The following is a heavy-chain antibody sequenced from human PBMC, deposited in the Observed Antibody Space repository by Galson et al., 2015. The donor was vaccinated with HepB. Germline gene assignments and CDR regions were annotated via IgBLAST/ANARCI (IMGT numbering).Heavy chain of an antibody. Sequence: SLRLSCAASGFTFSSYSMNWVRQAPGKGLEWVSSISSSSSYIYYADSVKGRFTISRDNAKNSLYLQMNSLRAEDTAVYYCARDGDIVVVPAATYYYYYGMDVWGQGTTVTVSS. J-gene: IGHJ6*02. D-gene: IGHD2-2*01. CDR1: GFTFSSYS. CDR2: ISSSSSYI. V-gene: IGHV3-21*01. CDR3: ARDGDIVVVPAATYYYYYGMDV.